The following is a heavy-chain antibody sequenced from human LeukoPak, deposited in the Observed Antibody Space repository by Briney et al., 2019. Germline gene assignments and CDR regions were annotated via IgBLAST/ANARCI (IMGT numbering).Heavy chain of an antibody. Sequence: PGRSLRLSCTASGFTFGDYAMSWVRQAPGKGLEWVAVISYDGSNEYYADSVKGRFTISRDNSKNTLYLQMNSLRTEDTAVYYCAKAGGIQLWPRLDYWGQGTLVTVSS. D-gene: IGHD5-18*01. V-gene: IGHV3-30*04. CDR1: GFTFGDYA. CDR2: ISYDGSNE. CDR3: AKAGGIQLWPRLDY. J-gene: IGHJ4*02.